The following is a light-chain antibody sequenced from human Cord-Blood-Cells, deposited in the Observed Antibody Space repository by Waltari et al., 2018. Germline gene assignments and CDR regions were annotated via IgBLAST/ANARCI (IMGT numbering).Light chain of an antibody. CDR2: RAS. V-gene: IGKV4-1*01. CDR1: QSVLYSSNNKNY. J-gene: IGKJ1*01. CDR3: QQYYSTPT. Sequence: DIVMTQSPDSLSVSLGERATINCKSSQSVLYSSNNKNYLAWYQQKPGQPPKLLIYRASTRESWVPDRFSGSVSGTDFTLTISSLQAEDVAVYYCQQYYSTPTFGQGTKVEI.